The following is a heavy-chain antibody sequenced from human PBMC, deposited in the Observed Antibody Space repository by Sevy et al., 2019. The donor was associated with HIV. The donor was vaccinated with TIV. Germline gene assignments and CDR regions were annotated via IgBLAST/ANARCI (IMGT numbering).Heavy chain of an antibody. D-gene: IGHD2-2*01. CDR1: GFSFSTHA. V-gene: IGHV3-30-3*01. J-gene: IGHJ4*02. CDR2: ISYDGTAK. CDR3: AREGGHTSTWTPENY. Sequence: RGSLRLSCAASGFSFSTHAMHWVRQAPGKGLDWVALISYDGTAKYYADSVKGRFTVSRDDSKNTLYLQMNSLRPEDSAVYYGAREGGHTSTWTPENYWGQGTQVTVSS.